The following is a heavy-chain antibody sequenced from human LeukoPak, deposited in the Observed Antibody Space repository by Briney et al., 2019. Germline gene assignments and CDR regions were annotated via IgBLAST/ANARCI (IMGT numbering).Heavy chain of an antibody. Sequence: PGGSLRLSCAASGFTFSNYAMSWVRQAPGKGLEWVSAITGSGTNRYYADSLKGRFTTSRDNFKNTVFLQMNSLRHEDTAIYYCVIWGDYDVLTGYYVPDYWGQGALVTVAS. CDR1: GFTFSNYA. CDR2: ITGSGTNR. D-gene: IGHD3-9*01. CDR3: VIWGDYDVLTGYYVPDY. V-gene: IGHV3-23*01. J-gene: IGHJ4*02.